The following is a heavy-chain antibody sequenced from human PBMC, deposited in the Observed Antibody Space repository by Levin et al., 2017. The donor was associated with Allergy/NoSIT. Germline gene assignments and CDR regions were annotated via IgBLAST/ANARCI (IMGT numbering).Heavy chain of an antibody. CDR1: GGSISSYY. D-gene: IGHD3-10*01. Sequence: GSLRLSCTVSGGSISSYYWSWIRQPPGKGLEWIGYIYYSGSTNYNPSLKSRVTISVDTSKNQFSLKLSSVTAADTAVYYCARESADYYGSGEGWAFDIWGQGTMVTVSS. V-gene: IGHV4-59*01. CDR3: ARESADYYGSGEGWAFDI. CDR2: IYYSGST. J-gene: IGHJ3*02.